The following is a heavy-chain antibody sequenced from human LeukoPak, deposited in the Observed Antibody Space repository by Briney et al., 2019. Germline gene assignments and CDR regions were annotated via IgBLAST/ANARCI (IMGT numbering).Heavy chain of an antibody. D-gene: IGHD3-10*01. CDR2: INPNSGGT. CDR3: ARDGSGSYYWNWFDP. J-gene: IGHJ5*02. V-gene: IGHV1-2*02. CDR1: GYTFTGYY. Sequence: GASVKVSCKASGYTFTGYYMHWVRQAPGQGLEWMGWINPNSGGTNYAQKFQGRVTMTRDTSISTAYIELSRLRSDDTAVYYCARDGSGSYYWNWFDPWGQGTLVTVSS.